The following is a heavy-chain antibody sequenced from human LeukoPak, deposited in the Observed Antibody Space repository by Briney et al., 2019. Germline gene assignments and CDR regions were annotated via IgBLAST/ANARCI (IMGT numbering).Heavy chain of an antibody. V-gene: IGHV4-39*07. D-gene: IGHD3-16*02. CDR3: ARAPRTGAWDMITFRGVIVHGDAFDF. CDR2: NYSGST. Sequence: PSETLSLTCAVSGGSLISTTYYWGWIRQPPGKGLEWIGSNYSGSTYYNPSLKSRVTVSVDMSKNQFSLQLSSVTAADTAVYYCARAPRTGAWDMITFRGVIVHGDAFDFWGQGTMDTVSS. J-gene: IGHJ3*01. CDR1: GGSLISTTYY.